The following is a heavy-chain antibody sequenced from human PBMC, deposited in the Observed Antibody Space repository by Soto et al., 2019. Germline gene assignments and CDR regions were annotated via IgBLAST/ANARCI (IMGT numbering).Heavy chain of an antibody. D-gene: IGHD3-3*01. V-gene: IGHV1-18*04. J-gene: IGHJ3*01. CDR1: VFTSSG. CDR2: ISTHNGNT. Sequence: QDQLVQSGAEVKKPGASVKVSCKASVFTSSGISWVRQAPGQRLGWMGWISTHNGNTIYAQKFQGRVIMTMDTSTTTVYMELRSLRPDDTAVYLCPREGILGLFDAYDLWGQETMVTVSS. CDR3: PREGILGLFDAYDL.